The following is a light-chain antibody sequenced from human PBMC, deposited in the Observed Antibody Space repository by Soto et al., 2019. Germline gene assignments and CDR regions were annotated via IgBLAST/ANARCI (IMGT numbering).Light chain of an antibody. Sequence: EIVLPQSPATLSLSPGERATLSCRASQSVSSSYLAWYQQKPGQAPRLLIYGASSRATGIPARFSGTGSGTEFTLTISSLQSEDFALYYCQQYNDWPLTFGQGTKVDIK. CDR2: GAS. V-gene: IGKV3-15*01. CDR3: QQYNDWPLT. J-gene: IGKJ1*01. CDR1: QSVSSSY.